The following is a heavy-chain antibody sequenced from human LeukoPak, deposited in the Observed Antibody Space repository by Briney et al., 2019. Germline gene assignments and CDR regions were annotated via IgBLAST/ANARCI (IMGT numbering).Heavy chain of an antibody. CDR1: GGSISSSSYY. CDR3: ARDPITVTVSDDFDY. D-gene: IGHD4-17*01. J-gene: IGHJ4*02. CDR2: IYYSGST. Sequence: SETLSLTCTVSGGSISSSSYYWGWIRQPPGKGLEWIGSIYYSGSTNYNPSLKSRVTMSVDTSKNQFSLKLSFVTAADTAVYYCARDPITVTVSDDFDYWGQGTLVTVSS. V-gene: IGHV4-39*07.